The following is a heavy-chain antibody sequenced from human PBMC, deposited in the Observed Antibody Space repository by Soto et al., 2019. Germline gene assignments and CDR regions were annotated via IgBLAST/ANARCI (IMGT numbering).Heavy chain of an antibody. J-gene: IGHJ4*02. D-gene: IGHD4-17*01. CDR2: INADRGKT. V-gene: IGHV1-3*01. Sequence: QGQLVQSGAEVKKPGASVKVSCGTSGFSFTSYSFHWVRQAPAQGLQWMGWINADRGKTKYSQQFQGRVTFTWDTSANTVYMELSRLTSEDTSVFYCARWIDNGYFDYWGQGTLVTVSA. CDR1: GFSFTSYS. CDR3: ARWIDNGYFDY.